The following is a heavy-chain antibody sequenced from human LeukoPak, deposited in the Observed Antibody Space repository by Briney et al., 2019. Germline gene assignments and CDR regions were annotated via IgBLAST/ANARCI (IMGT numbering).Heavy chain of an antibody. CDR2: IIPILGIA. CDR3: ARVVSGYDSVGY. CDR1: GGTFSSYA. Sequence: ASVKVSCKASGGTFSSYAISWVRQAPGQGLEWMGRIIPILGIANYAQKFQDRVTITADKSTSTAYMELSSLRSEDTAVYYCARVVSGYDSVGYWGQGTLVTVSS. V-gene: IGHV1-69*04. J-gene: IGHJ4*02. D-gene: IGHD3-22*01.